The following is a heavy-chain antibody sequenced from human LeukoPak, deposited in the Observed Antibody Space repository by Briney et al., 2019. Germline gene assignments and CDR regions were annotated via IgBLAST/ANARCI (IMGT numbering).Heavy chain of an antibody. CDR2: VNHSGST. J-gene: IGHJ6*03. CDR3: ASHRYCSSTSCRGPYYYMDV. Sequence: PSETLSLTCAVYGGSFSGYYWSWIRQPPGKGLEWIGEVNHSGSTNYNPSLKSRVTISVDTSKNQFSLKLSSVTAADTAVYYCASHRYCSSTSCRGPYYYMDVWGKGTTVTISS. V-gene: IGHV4-34*01. CDR1: GGSFSGYY. D-gene: IGHD2-2*01.